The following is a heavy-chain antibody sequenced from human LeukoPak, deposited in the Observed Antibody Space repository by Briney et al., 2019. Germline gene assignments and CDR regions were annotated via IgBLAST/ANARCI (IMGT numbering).Heavy chain of an antibody. CDR1: GYTFTSYD. Sequence: ASVKVSCKASGYTFTSYDINWVRQATGQGLEWMGWMNPNSGNTGYAQKFQGRVTMTRNTSISTAYMELSRLRYEDTAVYYCARAVRVRGVITYYFDYWGQGTLVTVSS. CDR2: MNPNSGNT. J-gene: IGHJ4*02. V-gene: IGHV1-8*01. CDR3: ARAVRVRGVITYYFDY. D-gene: IGHD3-10*01.